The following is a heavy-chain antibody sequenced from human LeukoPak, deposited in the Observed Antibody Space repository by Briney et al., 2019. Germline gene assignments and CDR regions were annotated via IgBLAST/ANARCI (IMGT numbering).Heavy chain of an antibody. Sequence: ASVKVSCKASGYTFTGYYIHWVRQAPGQGLEWLGRISPNSGGPNYAQKFQGRVTMTRDTSVNTVYMELSGPKSDDTGAYYCAREVGYSTSWYGRFDPWGQGTVVTVSS. D-gene: IGHD6-13*01. J-gene: IGHJ5*02. CDR3: AREVGYSTSWYGRFDP. CDR2: ISPNSGGP. CDR1: GYTFTGYY. V-gene: IGHV1-2*05.